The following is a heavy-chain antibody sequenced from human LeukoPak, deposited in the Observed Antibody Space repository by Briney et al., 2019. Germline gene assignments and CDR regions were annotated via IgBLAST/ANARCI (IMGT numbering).Heavy chain of an antibody. Sequence: GASVKVSCKASGYTFTAHYMHWVRQAPGQGLEWMGWINPNSGGTKYAQNCQGRVTMTRDTSIRTVYMELSRLRSDDTAVYYCARDYYDNSGLGAFDIWGQGTMVTVSS. D-gene: IGHD3-22*01. V-gene: IGHV1-2*02. CDR1: GYTFTAHY. CDR2: INPNSGGT. CDR3: ARDYYDNSGLGAFDI. J-gene: IGHJ3*02.